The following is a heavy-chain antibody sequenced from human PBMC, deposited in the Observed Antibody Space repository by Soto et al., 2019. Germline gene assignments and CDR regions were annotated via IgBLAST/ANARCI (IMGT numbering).Heavy chain of an antibody. D-gene: IGHD3-10*01. V-gene: IGHV4-39*01. CDR2: IYYSGST. Sequence: PLETLSLTCTVSGGSISSSSYYWGWIRQPPGKGLEWIGSIYYSGSTYYNPSLKSRVTISVDTSKNQFSLKLSSVTAADTAVYYCARLWGYYGSGSDDYWGQGTLVTVSS. J-gene: IGHJ4*02. CDR1: GGSISSSSYY. CDR3: ARLWGYYGSGSDDY.